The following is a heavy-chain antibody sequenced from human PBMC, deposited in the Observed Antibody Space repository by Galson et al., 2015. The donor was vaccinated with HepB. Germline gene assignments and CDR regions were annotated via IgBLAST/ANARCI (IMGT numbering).Heavy chain of an antibody. CDR1: GYTFTSYW. CDR2: IYPGDSDT. CDR3: ARQAMVVADGMDV. J-gene: IGHJ6*02. V-gene: IGHV5-51*01. Sequence: SGAEVKKPGESLKISCKGSGYTFTSYWIGWVRQMPGKGLEWMGIIYPGDSDTRKSPSFQGQVTISVDKSISTAYLQWSSLKASDTAMYYCARQAMVVADGMDVWGQGTTVTVSS. D-gene: IGHD2-15*01.